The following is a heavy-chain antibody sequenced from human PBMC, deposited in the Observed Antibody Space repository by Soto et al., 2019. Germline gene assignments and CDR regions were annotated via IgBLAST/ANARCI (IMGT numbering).Heavy chain of an antibody. CDR3: ARRPDGFDV. CDR2: INHGGST. Sequence: QVQLQQWGAGLFKPSETLSLTCAVYGGPFSGYYWSWIRQPPGKGLEWIGQINHGGSTNYNLSLKSRVTISIDTSKNQFSLTLSSVSAADTAVYYCARRPDGFDVWGQGTLVTVSS. D-gene: IGHD6-6*01. J-gene: IGHJ3*01. V-gene: IGHV4-34*01. CDR1: GGPFSGYY.